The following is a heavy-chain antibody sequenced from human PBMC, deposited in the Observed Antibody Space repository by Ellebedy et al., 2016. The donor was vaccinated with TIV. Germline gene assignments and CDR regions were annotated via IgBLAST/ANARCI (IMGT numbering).Heavy chain of an antibody. V-gene: IGHV1-69*13. CDR3: ARGDDILTGPPFDY. CDR1: GGTFSSYA. D-gene: IGHD3-9*01. CDR2: IIPIFGTA. J-gene: IGHJ4*02. Sequence: SVKVSCXASGGTFSSYAISWVRQAPGQGLEWMGGIIPIFGTANYAQKFQGRVTITADESTSTAYMELSSLRSEDTAVYYCARGDDILTGPPFDYWGQGTLVTVSS.